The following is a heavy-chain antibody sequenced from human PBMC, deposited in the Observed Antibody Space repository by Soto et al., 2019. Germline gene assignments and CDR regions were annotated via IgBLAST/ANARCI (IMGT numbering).Heavy chain of an antibody. CDR1: GFTVSSHA. Sequence: PGGSLRLSCAPSGFTVSSHAMSWVRQAPGKGLEWVASISGSGDGTYYGDSVKGRFTISRDSSSSTLYLQMNNLRGEDTAVYFCTKSRSGILMVYGFGGTVVWGQGTTVTVSS. CDR3: TKSRSGILMVYGFGGTVV. D-gene: IGHD2-8*01. CDR2: ISGSGDGT. V-gene: IGHV3-23*01. J-gene: IGHJ6*02.